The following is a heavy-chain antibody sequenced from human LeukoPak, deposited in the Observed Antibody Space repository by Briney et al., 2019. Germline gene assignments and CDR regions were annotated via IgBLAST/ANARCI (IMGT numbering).Heavy chain of an antibody. Sequence: AGGSLRLSCAASGFTFSSYAMSWVRQAPGKGLEWVANIKQDETEIYYADSVKGRLTISRDNAKRSLYLQMNILRVEDTAVYYCARLNWDDGEVSGFDQWGQGILVAVSS. CDR3: ARLNWDDGEVSGFDQ. V-gene: IGHV3-7*01. CDR2: IKQDETEI. D-gene: IGHD1-26*01. J-gene: IGHJ5*02. CDR1: GFTFSSYA.